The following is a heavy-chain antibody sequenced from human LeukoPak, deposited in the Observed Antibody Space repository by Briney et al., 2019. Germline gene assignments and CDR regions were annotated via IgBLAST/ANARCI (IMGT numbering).Heavy chain of an antibody. V-gene: IGHV3-33*06. Sequence: GGSLRLSCAASGFTFSSYGMHWVRQAPGKGLEWVAVIWYDGSNKYYADSVKGRFPISRDNSKNTLYLQMNSLRAEDTAVYYCAKDYSILMVRGVYDYWGQGTLVTVSS. CDR2: IWYDGSNK. J-gene: IGHJ4*02. D-gene: IGHD3-10*01. CDR1: GFTFSSYG. CDR3: AKDYSILMVRGVYDY.